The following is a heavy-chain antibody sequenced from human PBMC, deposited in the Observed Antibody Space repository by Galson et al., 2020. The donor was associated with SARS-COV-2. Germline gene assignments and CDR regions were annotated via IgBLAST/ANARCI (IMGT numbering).Heavy chain of an antibody. CDR2: IKSKFDSETT. V-gene: IGHV3-15*01. Sequence: GGSLRLSCAASGFTFSDAYMSWVRQPPGKGLEWVGRIKSKFDSETTDYAAPVKGRFTISRDDSKNTLYLQMNSLTTEDTAVYYCLWETDFLRWGQGTLVTVSS. CDR3: LWETDFLR. J-gene: IGHJ1*01. CDR1: GFTFSDAY. D-gene: IGHD1-26*01.